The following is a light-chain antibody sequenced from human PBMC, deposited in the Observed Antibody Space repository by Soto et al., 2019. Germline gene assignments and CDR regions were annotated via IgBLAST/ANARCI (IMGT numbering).Light chain of an antibody. V-gene: IGKV3-20*01. CDR3: QHYGSLPRA. Sequence: NVLTQYPGTLSLSPGERATLSCRASQSVGNNYLAWYQQKPGRAPRLLIYDASTRATGIPDSFSGSGSGTDFTLTINRLEPEDFAVYYCQHYGSLPRAFGQGTKLEIK. CDR2: DAS. CDR1: QSVGNNY. J-gene: IGKJ2*01.